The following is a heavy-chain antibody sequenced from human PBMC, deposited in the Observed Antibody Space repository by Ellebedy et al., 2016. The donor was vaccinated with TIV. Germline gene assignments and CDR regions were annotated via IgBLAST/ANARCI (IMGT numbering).Heavy chain of an antibody. J-gene: IGHJ6*02. D-gene: IGHD3-10*01. V-gene: IGHV3-30*03. CDR3: ARGGDMDV. Sequence: GESLKISCVVSGFPFSTYGMHWVRQAPGRGLEWVAIITPDGRNKYHAESVKGRFIISRDNSKNTVYLQMNSLRGEDTAIYYCARGGDMDVWGQGTTVTVSS. CDR2: ITPDGRNK. CDR1: GFPFSTYG.